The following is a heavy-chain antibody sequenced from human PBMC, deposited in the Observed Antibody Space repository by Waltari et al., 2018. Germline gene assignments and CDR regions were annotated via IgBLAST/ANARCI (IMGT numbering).Heavy chain of an antibody. Sequence: QVQLQQWGAGLLKPSETLSLTCAVYGGSFSGYYWSWIRQPPGKGLAWIGEINHSGSTNYNPSLKSRVTISVDTSKNQFARKLSSVTAADTAVYYCARDAYGGNSFGYWGQGTLVTVSS. CDR1: GGSFSGYY. V-gene: IGHV4-34*01. D-gene: IGHD4-17*01. CDR2: INHSGST. J-gene: IGHJ4*02. CDR3: ARDAYGGNSFGY.